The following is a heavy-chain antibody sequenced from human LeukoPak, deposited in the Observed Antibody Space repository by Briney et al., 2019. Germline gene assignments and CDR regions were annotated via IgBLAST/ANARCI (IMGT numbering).Heavy chain of an antibody. J-gene: IGHJ4*02. Sequence: GGSLRLSCAASGFTFSSYWMHWVRQAPGKGLVWVSRINSDGSTTYAASVNGRFTISTDNAKTTLSLQMDSRRGEDTAVYYCARVPHGEGYFDSWGQGTLVTVSS. V-gene: IGHV3-74*03. CDR3: ARVPHGEGYFDS. CDR1: GFTFSSYW. CDR2: INSDGST.